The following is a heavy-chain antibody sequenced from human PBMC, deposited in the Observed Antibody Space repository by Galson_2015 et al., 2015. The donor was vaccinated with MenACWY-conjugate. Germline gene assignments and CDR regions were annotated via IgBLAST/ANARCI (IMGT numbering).Heavy chain of an antibody. CDR1: KFLLNNAW. J-gene: IGHJ4*02. D-gene: IGHD4-17*01. CDR2: IKRKIDGGAT. Sequence: SLRLSCAVSKFLLNNAWMNWVRQAPGKGLEWIGRIKRKIDGGATDYAAPMKGRFTISRDDSKNTVYLQLNSLQIEDTAVYYCIADSSDTNDFGLDYWGQGTLLTVSS. CDR3: IADSSDTNDFGLDY. V-gene: IGHV3-15*01.